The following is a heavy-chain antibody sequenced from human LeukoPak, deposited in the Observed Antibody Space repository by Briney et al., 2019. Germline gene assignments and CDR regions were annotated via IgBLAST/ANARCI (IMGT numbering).Heavy chain of an antibody. Sequence: SETLSLTCAVYGGSFSGYYWSWIRQPPGKGLEWIGEINHSGSTNYNPSLKSRVTISVDTSKNQFFLKLSSVTAADTAVYYCASLSEYCSAGSCYLGWFDPWGQGTLVTVSS. CDR1: GGSFSGYY. CDR2: INHSGST. V-gene: IGHV4-34*01. J-gene: IGHJ5*02. D-gene: IGHD2-15*01. CDR3: ASLSEYCSAGSCYLGWFDP.